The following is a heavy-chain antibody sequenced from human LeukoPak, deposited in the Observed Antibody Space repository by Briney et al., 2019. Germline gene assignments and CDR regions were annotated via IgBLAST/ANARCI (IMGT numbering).Heavy chain of an antibody. Sequence: ASVKVSCKASGCTFTSYGISWVRQAPGQGLEWMGWISAYNGNTNYAQKLQGRVTMTTDTSTSTAYMELRSLRSDDTAVYYCAREGSSTTKYYYYYMDVWGKGTTVTVSS. CDR1: GCTFTSYG. J-gene: IGHJ6*03. D-gene: IGHD2-2*01. CDR3: AREGSSTTKYYYYYMDV. CDR2: ISAYNGNT. V-gene: IGHV1-18*01.